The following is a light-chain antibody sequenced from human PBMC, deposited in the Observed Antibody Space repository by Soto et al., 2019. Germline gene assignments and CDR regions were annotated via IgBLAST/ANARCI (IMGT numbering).Light chain of an antibody. CDR3: QQYGSSPLT. J-gene: IGKJ1*01. V-gene: IGKV3-20*01. Sequence: EIVLTQSPGTLSLSPGERATLSCRASQSVSSSYLAWFQLKPGQAPRLLISGASSRATGTPDRFSGSGSGTDFTLTVSRLEPEDFSVYYCQQYGSSPLTFGQGTKVEIK. CDR1: QSVSSSY. CDR2: GAS.